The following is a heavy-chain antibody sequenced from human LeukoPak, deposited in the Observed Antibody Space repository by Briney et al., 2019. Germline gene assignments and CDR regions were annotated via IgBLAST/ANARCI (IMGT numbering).Heavy chain of an antibody. CDR3: ASLWFGESNYYYGVDV. Sequence: PGGSLRLSCAASRFIFSSYWMSWVRQAPGKGLEWVANIKQDGSEKYYVDSVKGRFTISRDNAKNSLYLQMNSLRAEDTAVYYCASLWFGESNYYYGVDVWGKGTTVTVSS. CDR1: RFIFSSYW. CDR2: IKQDGSEK. J-gene: IGHJ6*04. D-gene: IGHD3-10*01. V-gene: IGHV3-7*03.